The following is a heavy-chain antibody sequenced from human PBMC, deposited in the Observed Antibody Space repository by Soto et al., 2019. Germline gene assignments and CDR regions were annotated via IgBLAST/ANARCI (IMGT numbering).Heavy chain of an antibody. V-gene: IGHV1-69*01. J-gene: IGHJ5*02. CDR3: ARTHDFSTGWFDP. Sequence: QVQLVQSGAEVKKPGSSVKVSCKASGGTFSSYAISWVRQAPGQGLEWMGGIIPIFGTANYAQQCQGRVTVAADESTSTASMELSSLRSEDTAVDYCARTHDFSTGWFDPWGQGTLVTVSS. D-gene: IGHD3-3*01. CDR1: GGTFSSYA. CDR2: IIPIFGTA.